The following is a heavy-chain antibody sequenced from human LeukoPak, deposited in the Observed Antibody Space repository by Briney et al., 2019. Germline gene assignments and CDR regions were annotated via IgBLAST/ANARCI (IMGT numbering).Heavy chain of an antibody. CDR2: ISSSGSTI. CDR1: GFTFSSYE. D-gene: IGHD5-18*01. Sequence: GGSLRLSCAASGFTFSSYEMNWVRQAPGKGLEWVSYISSSGSTIYYADSVKGRFTISRDNAKNSLYLQMNSLRAEDTAVYYCARQLGYSYGYQQSYWGQGTLVTVSP. CDR3: ARQLGYSYGYQQSY. V-gene: IGHV3-48*03. J-gene: IGHJ4*02.